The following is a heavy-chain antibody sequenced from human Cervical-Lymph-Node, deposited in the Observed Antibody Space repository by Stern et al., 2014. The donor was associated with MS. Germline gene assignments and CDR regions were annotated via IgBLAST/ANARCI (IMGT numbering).Heavy chain of an antibody. J-gene: IGHJ4*02. D-gene: IGHD4-23*01. CDR1: GFTFTSYY. CDR3: ARYLTTVDPFDY. Sequence: QVPLVQSGAEVKKPGASGKGSCKTSGFTFTSYYLHWVRQAPGQGLLWMGIINPTSGGTTYAQIFQGRVTMTRDTSTSTVYMELSSLRSEDTAVYYCARYLTTVDPFDYWGQGTLVTVSS. CDR2: INPTSGGT. V-gene: IGHV1-46*03.